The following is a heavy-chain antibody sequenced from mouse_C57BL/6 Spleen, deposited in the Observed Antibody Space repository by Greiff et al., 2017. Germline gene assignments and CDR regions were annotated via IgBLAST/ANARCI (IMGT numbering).Heavy chain of an antibody. CDR3: ARQGGNYWFAY. D-gene: IGHD2-1*01. J-gene: IGHJ3*01. CDR1: GFTFSSYG. V-gene: IGHV5-6*01. Sequence: DVQLVESGGDLVKPGGSLKLSCAASGFTFSSYGMSWVRQTPDKRLEWVATISSGGSYTYYPDSVKGRFTISRDNAKNTLYLQMSSLKSEDTAMYYCARQGGNYWFAYWGQGTLVTVSA. CDR2: ISSGGSYT.